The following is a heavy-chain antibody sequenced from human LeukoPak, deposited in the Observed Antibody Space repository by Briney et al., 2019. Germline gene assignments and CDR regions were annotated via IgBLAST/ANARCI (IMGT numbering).Heavy chain of an antibody. Sequence: KPSETLSLTCTVSGGSISSSSYYWSWIRQPPGKGLEWIGEINHSGSTNYNPSLKSRVTISVDTSKNQFSLKLSSVTAADTAVYYCARHVLLYWFDPWGQGTLVIVSS. V-gene: IGHV4-39*01. CDR1: GGSISSSSYY. CDR2: INHSGST. J-gene: IGHJ5*02. CDR3: ARHVLLYWFDP. D-gene: IGHD3-10*01.